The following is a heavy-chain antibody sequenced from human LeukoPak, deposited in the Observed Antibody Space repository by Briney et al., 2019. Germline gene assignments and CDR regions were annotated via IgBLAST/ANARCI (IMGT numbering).Heavy chain of an antibody. V-gene: IGHV3-23*01. D-gene: IGHD3-16*01. Sequence: GGSLRLSCAASGFSFSSYAMSWVRQALGRGLEWVSSIGAWVPGTSYADSVKGRFTISRDNSKKTVYLQMNSLRVEDTAVYYCAKGKINHDGAFDFWGQGTMVTVSS. CDR3: AKGKINHDGAFDF. CDR1: GFSFSSYA. CDR2: IGAWVPGT. J-gene: IGHJ3*01.